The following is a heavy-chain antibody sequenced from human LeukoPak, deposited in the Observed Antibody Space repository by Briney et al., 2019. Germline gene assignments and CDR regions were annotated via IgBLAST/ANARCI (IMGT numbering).Heavy chain of an antibody. D-gene: IGHD3-10*01. CDR2: ISGTGGST. Sequence: GGSLRLSCAASGFTFSSYAMSWVRRAPGEGLEWVSSISGTGGSTYYADSVKGRFTISRDNSKNTLFLQMNSLRAEDTALYYCAKHFGSGDYYNFFDDWGQGTLVSVSS. V-gene: IGHV3-23*01. CDR3: AKHFGSGDYYNFFDD. CDR1: GFTFSSYA. J-gene: IGHJ4*02.